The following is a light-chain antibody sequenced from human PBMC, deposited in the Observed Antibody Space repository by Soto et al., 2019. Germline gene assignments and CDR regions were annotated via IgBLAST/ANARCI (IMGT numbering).Light chain of an antibody. CDR1: QSLLDSEGKTY. CDR2: EVS. J-gene: IGKJ4*01. CDR3: MQGLQLPLT. Sequence: DIVMTQSPLSLSVTPGQPASISCKSSQSLLDSEGKTYSYWYLQKPGQPPHLLIWEVSNRFSGVPYRVSGSGSGTDFTLKISRVEAEDVGIYYCMQGLQLPLTFGGGTRLEIK. V-gene: IGKV2D-29*01.